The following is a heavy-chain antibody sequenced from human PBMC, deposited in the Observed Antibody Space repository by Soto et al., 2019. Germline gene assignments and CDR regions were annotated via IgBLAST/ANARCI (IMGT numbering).Heavy chain of an antibody. CDR1: GFTFSSYA. CDR2: ISYDGSNK. D-gene: IGHD3-22*01. V-gene: IGHV3-30-3*01. Sequence: QVQLVESGGGVVQPGRSPRLSCAASGFTFSSYAMHWVRQAPGKGLEWVAVISYDGSNKYYADSVKGRFTISRDNSKNTLYLQMNSLRAEDTAVYYCARSYYDSSGYYAPLGLVDYWGQGTLVTVSS. CDR3: ARSYYDSSGYYAPLGLVDY. J-gene: IGHJ4*02.